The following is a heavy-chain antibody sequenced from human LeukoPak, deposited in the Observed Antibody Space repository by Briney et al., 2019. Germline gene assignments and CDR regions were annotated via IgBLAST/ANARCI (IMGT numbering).Heavy chain of an antibody. CDR3: ARGPFDEVRGVRYYYGMDV. V-gene: IGHV1-18*01. Sequence: ASVKVSCKASGYTFTSYGISWVRQAPGQGLEWMGWISAYNGNTNYAQKLQGRVTMTTDTSTSTAYMELRSLRSDDTAVYYCARGPFDEVRGVRYYYGMDVWGQGTTVTVSS. D-gene: IGHD3-10*01. J-gene: IGHJ6*02. CDR1: GYTFTSYG. CDR2: ISAYNGNT.